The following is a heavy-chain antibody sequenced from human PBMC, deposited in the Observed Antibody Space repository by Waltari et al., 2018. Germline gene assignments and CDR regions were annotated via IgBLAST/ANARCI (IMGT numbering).Heavy chain of an antibody. V-gene: IGHV4-4*02. CDR1: GGSISSSNW. CDR3: ARVILGATDDYSYAMDV. Sequence: QVQLQESGPGLVKPSGTLSLTCVVSGGSISSSNWWTWVRKPPGKGLEWFGEIDHNGNTNYNPSLKSRVTISVDKSKNQFSLKLRSVTAADTAVYYCARVILGATDDYSYAMDVWGQGITVTVSS. J-gene: IGHJ6*02. D-gene: IGHD1-26*01. CDR2: IDHNGNT.